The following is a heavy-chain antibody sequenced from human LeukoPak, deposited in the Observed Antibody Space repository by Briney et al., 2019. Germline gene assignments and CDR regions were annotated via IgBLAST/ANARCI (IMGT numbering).Heavy chain of an antibody. J-gene: IGHJ4*02. CDR3: AKGTYYYGSGSHHFDH. Sequence: PGGSLRLSCAASVFVFSSYAMSWVRQARGRALEWVSAISGSGGSTYYADSVKGRFTISRDNSKNTLYLQMNSLRAEDTAVYYCAKGTYYYGSGSHHFDHWGQGTLVTVSS. D-gene: IGHD3-10*01. CDR2: ISGSGGST. CDR1: VFVFSSYA. V-gene: IGHV3-23*01.